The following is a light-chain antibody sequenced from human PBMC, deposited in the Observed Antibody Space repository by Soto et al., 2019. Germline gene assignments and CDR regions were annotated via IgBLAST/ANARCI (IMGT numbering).Light chain of an antibody. CDR2: WAS. J-gene: IGKJ4*01. V-gene: IGKV4-1*01. CDR1: QSVLYSSNNKNY. CDR3: QQYYDTPLT. Sequence: DIVMTQSPDSLAVSLGDRATINCKSSQSVLYSSNNKNYLGWYQQKPGQLPRLLISWASTRESGVPDRFSGSGSGTDFTLTISSLQTEDVALYYCQQYYDTPLTFGGGTKVEIK.